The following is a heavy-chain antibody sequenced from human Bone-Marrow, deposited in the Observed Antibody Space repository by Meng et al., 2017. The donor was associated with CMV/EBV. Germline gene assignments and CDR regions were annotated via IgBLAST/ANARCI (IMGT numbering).Heavy chain of an antibody. CDR1: GYTLTSYY. J-gene: IGHJ4*02. CDR2: INPSGGST. D-gene: IGHD3-10*01. Sequence: ASVKVSCKASGYTLTSYYMHWVRQAPGQGLEWMGIINPSGGSTSYAQKFQGRVTMTRDTSTSTVYMELSSLRSEDTAVYYCAILQPGEGYYGSGSYGLSNVDYWGQGTLVTVSS. V-gene: IGHV1-46*01. CDR3: AILQPGEGYYGSGSYGLSNVDY.